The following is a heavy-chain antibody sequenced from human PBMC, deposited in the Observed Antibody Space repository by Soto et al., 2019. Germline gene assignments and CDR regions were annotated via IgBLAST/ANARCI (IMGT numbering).Heavy chain of an antibody. CDR3: ARGGLERVNWFDP. J-gene: IGHJ5*02. V-gene: IGHV4-4*02. Sequence: SETLSLTCAVSSGSISSSNWWSWVRQPPGKGLEWIGEIYHSGSTNYNPSLKSRVTISVDKSKNQFSLKLSSVTAADTAVYYCARGGLERVNWFDPWGQGTLVTVSS. CDR2: IYHSGST. CDR1: SGSISSSNW. D-gene: IGHD1-1*01.